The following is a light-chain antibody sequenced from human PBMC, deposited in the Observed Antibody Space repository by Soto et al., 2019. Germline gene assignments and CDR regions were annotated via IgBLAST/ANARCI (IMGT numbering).Light chain of an antibody. CDR1: SSDVGSYNL. CDR2: EGN. V-gene: IGLV2-23*01. Sequence: QSFLGKPGSVSGSPGNSITISCTGTSSDVGSYNLVSWYQQHPGKAPKLMIYEGNQRPSGISNRFSGSKSGNTASLTISGLQAEDEADYYCCSYAGSPYVFGTGTKVTVL. J-gene: IGLJ1*01. CDR3: CSYAGSPYV.